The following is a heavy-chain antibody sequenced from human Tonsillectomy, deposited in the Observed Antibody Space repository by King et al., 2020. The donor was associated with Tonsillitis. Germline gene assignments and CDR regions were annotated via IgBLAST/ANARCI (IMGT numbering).Heavy chain of an antibody. CDR3: AKDPVEMSTMPSWYFDL. V-gene: IGHV3-23*04. CDR1: GFTFSSYA. J-gene: IGHJ2*01. D-gene: IGHD5-24*01. CDR2: TTASGGTT. Sequence: VQLVESGGGLVQPGGSLRLSCAASGFTFSSYAMNWVRQAPGKGLEWVSATTASGGTTYYAGSVEGRFTISRDNSKNTLVLQMNSLRAEDTAVYYCAKDPVEMSTMPSWYFDLWGRGALVTVSS.